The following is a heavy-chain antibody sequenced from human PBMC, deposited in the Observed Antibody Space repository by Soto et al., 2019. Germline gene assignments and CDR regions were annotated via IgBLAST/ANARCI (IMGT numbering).Heavy chain of an antibody. CDR3: AKGGPDGFCSGGRCYFDY. J-gene: IGHJ4*02. CDR2: ISWNSNII. Sequence: GGSLRLSCAASGFTFDDYAMHWVRRVPGKGLEWVLSISWNSNIIGYADSVKGRFTISRDNAKNSLYLQMNSLRPEDTALYYCAKGGPDGFCSGGRCYFDYWGQGTLVTVSS. V-gene: IGHV3-9*01. D-gene: IGHD2-15*01. CDR1: GFTFDDYA.